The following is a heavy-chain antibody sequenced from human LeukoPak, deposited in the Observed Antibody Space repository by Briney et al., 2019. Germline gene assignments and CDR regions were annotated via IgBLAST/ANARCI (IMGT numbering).Heavy chain of an antibody. D-gene: IGHD3-22*01. V-gene: IGHV3-49*04. Sequence: GGSLRLSCTASGFTFGDYAMSWVRQAPGKGLEWVGFIRSKAYGGTTEYAASVKGRFTISRDDSKNTLYLQMNSLKTEDTAVYYCATYRFYYDSSGFDYWGQGTLVTVSS. CDR1: GFTFGDYA. CDR3: ATYRFYYDSSGFDY. CDR2: IRSKAYGGTT. J-gene: IGHJ4*02.